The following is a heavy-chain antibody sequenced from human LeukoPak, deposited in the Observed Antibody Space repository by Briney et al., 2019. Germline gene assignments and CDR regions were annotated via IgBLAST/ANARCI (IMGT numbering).Heavy chain of an antibody. Sequence: GGSLRLSCAASGFTFSSYAMSWVRQAPGKGLEWVSAISGSGGSTYYADSVKGRFTISRDNSKNTLYLQMNSLRAEDTAVYYCAKGSSPPLHLYYYYGMDVWGQGTTVTVSS. J-gene: IGHJ6*02. CDR1: GFTFSSYA. CDR2: ISGSGGST. D-gene: IGHD2-2*01. CDR3: AKGSSPPLHLYYYYGMDV. V-gene: IGHV3-23*01.